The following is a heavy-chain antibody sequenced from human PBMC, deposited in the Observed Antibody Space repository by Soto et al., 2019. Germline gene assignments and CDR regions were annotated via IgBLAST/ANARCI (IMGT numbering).Heavy chain of an antibody. Sequence: ASVKVSCKASGYTFTTYDIHWVRQATGQGLEWLGWMNPSTGSTGYAQQFLGRVTMTRDNSISTAYMELSRLTSEDTAVYYCASGRFGEWLLKYWGQGTLVTVSS. D-gene: IGHD3-3*01. CDR3: ASGRFGEWLLKY. CDR1: GYTFTTYD. J-gene: IGHJ4*02. CDR2: MNPSTGST. V-gene: IGHV1-8*01.